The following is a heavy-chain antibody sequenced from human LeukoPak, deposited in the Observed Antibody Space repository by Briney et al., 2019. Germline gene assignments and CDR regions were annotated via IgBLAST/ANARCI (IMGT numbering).Heavy chain of an antibody. CDR1: GFTFSSYE. V-gene: IGHV3-7*03. Sequence: GGSLRLSCAAPGFTFSSYEMNWVRQAPGKGLEWVANIKQSGSEKYYVDSVKGRFTISRDNAKNALFLQMNSLRAEDTAVYYCARDAVTSGYSSTWYGTTLDYWGQGTLVTVSS. CDR2: IKQSGSEK. J-gene: IGHJ4*02. D-gene: IGHD6-13*01. CDR3: ARDAVTSGYSSTWYGTTLDY.